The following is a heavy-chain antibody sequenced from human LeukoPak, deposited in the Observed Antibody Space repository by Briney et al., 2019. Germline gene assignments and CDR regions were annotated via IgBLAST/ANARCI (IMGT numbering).Heavy chain of an antibody. D-gene: IGHD4-17*01. V-gene: IGHV4-59*01. J-gene: IGHJ4*02. CDR1: GGFISSYY. CDR3: ARVSYGDDPDY. Sequence: SETLSLTCTVSGGFISSYYWSWIRQPPGKGLEWIGYIYYSGSTNYNPSLKSRVTISVDTSKNQFSLKLSSVTAADTAVYYCARVSYGDDPDYWGQGTLVTVSS. CDR2: IYYSGST.